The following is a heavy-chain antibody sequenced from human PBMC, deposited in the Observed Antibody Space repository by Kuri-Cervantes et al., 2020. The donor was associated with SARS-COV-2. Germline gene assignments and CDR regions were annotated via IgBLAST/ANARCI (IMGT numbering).Heavy chain of an antibody. J-gene: IGHJ6*02. D-gene: IGHD3-22*01. CDR3: AKEGPTGYYDSSGYYYDYYYGMDV. CDR2: ISGSGGST. CDR1: GFTFSSYA. V-gene: IGHV3-23*01. Sequence: LSLTLSASGFTFSSYAMSLVRQAPGKGLEWVSAISGSGGSTYYADYVKGRFTLSRDNSKNTLYPKMNSLTAEDTAVYYCAKEGPTGYYDSSGYYYDYYYGMDVWGQGTTVTVSS.